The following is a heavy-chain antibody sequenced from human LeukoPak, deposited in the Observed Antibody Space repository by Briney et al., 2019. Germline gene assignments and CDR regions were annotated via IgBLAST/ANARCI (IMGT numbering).Heavy chain of an antibody. CDR3: ARVPNDYGGSD. CDR2: IYYSGST. Sequence: SETLSLTCTVSGGSISSYYWSWIRQPPGKGPEWIGYIYYSGSTNYNPSLKSRVTISVDTSKNQFSLKLSSVTAADTAVYYCARVPNDYGGSDWGQGTLVTVSS. J-gene: IGHJ4*02. CDR1: GGSISSYY. D-gene: IGHD4-23*01. V-gene: IGHV4-59*01.